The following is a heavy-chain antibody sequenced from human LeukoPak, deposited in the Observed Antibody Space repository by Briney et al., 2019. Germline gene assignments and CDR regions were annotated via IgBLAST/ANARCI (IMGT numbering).Heavy chain of an antibody. CDR1: GFTFSRYW. Sequence: GGSLRLSCAASGFTFSRYWMSWVRQAPGKGLEWVVNIKQDGSEKYYVGSVNGRFTISRDNAKNSLYLQMNSLRAEDTAVYYCARLLVYGGGGEAFDYWGQGILVTVSS. D-gene: IGHD1-26*01. V-gene: IGHV3-7*01. CDR2: IKQDGSEK. CDR3: ARLLVYGGGGEAFDY. J-gene: IGHJ4*02.